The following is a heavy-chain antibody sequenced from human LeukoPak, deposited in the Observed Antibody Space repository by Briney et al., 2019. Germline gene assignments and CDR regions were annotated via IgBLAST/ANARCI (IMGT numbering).Heavy chain of an antibody. CDR1: GFTFDDYA. CDR3: AKARYSGSYYSSWGPDY. D-gene: IGHD1-26*01. V-gene: IGHV3-43*02. CDR2: ISGDGGST. J-gene: IGHJ4*02. Sequence: GGSLRLSCAASGFTFDDYAMHWVRLAPGKGLEWVSLISGDGGSTYYADSVEGRFTISRDNSKNSLYLQMNSLRTEDTALYYCAKARYSGSYYSSWGPDYWGQGTLVTVSS.